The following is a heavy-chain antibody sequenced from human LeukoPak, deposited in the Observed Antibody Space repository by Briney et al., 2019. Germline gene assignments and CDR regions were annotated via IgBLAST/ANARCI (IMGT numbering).Heavy chain of an antibody. V-gene: IGHV4-39*07. CDR3: ATTGYYYDSSPY. CDR1: GGSISSDAYY. D-gene: IGHD3-22*01. CDR2: IYYSGST. Sequence: SETLSLTCTVSGGSISSDAYYWGWIRQPPGKGLEWIGSIYYSGSTYYNSSLKSRVTMSVDMSKNQFSLKLTSMTAADTAVYYCATTGYYYDSSPYWGQGTLVTVSS. J-gene: IGHJ4*02.